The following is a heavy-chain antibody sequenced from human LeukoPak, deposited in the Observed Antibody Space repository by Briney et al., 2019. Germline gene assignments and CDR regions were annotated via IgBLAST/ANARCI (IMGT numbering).Heavy chain of an antibody. CDR1: GYTFTGYY. J-gene: IGHJ4*02. V-gene: IGHV1-2*02. D-gene: IGHD6-19*01. CDR2: ISPNSGGT. Sequence: ASVKVSCKASGYTFTGYYMHWVRQAPGQGLEWMGWISPNSGGTNYAQKFQGRVTMTRDTSISTAYMELSRLRSDDTAVYYCAGGLAVAGTGVSYWGQGTLVTVSS. CDR3: AGGLAVAGTGVSY.